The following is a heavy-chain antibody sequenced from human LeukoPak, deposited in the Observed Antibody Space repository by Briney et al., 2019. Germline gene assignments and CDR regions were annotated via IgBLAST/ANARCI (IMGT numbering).Heavy chain of an antibody. V-gene: IGHV1-2*02. CDR1: GYTFTGYY. CDR3: AGLRSSNDNWFDP. J-gene: IGHJ5*02. CDR2: INPNSGGT. Sequence: ASVKVSCKASGYTFTGYYLHWVRQAPGQGLEWMGWINPNSGGTNFAQKFQGRVTMTRDTSISTAYMELSRLRSDDTAVYYCAGLRSSNDNWFDPWGQGTLVTVSS. D-gene: IGHD5-24*01.